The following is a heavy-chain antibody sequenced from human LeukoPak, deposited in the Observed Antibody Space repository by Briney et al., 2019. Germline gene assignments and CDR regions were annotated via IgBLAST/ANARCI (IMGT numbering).Heavy chain of an antibody. Sequence: PSETLSLTCSVSGGSITTNRWSWVRLTPGRGLEWIGYIHHSGGTDYNPSLKRRLTISVDTSKSQFSLRLTSVTAADTAVYYCAPDWRFCRDEGCLGTWGQGTLVTVSS. D-gene: IGHD1-7*01. J-gene: IGHJ4*02. CDR2: IHHSGGT. V-gene: IGHV4-59*01. CDR3: APDWRFCRDEGCLGT. CDR1: GGSITTNR.